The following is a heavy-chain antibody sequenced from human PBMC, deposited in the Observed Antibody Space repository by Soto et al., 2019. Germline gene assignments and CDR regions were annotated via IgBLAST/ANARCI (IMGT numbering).Heavy chain of an antibody. V-gene: IGHV1-69*01. J-gene: IGHJ6*02. CDR3: ARSQGSSTSLEIYYYYYYGMDV. CDR1: GGTFSSYA. D-gene: IGHD2-2*01. CDR2: IIPISDTT. Sequence: QVQLVQSGAEVKKPGSSVKVSCKASGGTFSSYAISWVRQAPGQGLEWMGGIIPISDTTNYAQKFQGRVTTPADESTSTAYMELSSLRSEDTAVYYCARSQGSSTSLEIYYYYYYGMDVWGQGPTVTVSS.